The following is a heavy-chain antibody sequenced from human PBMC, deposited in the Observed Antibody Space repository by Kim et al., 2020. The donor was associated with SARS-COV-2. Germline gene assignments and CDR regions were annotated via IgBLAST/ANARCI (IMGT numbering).Heavy chain of an antibody. CDR2: MRGDGRNT. V-gene: IGHV3-74*01. J-gene: IGHJ3*02. CDR3: TIERAGTFDI. D-gene: IGHD6-13*01. CDR1: GLTLSSFW. Sequence: GGSLRLSCAGSGLTLSSFWMDWVRQTPVKGLEWVSRMRGDGRNTAYADSVKGRCTISGDNAKNALYLQMNSLRVEDTAVYYCTIERAGTFDIWGRGTLITVSS.